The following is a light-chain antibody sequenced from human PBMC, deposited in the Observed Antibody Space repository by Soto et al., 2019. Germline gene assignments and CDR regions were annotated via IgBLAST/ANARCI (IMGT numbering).Light chain of an antibody. Sequence: DIQMAQSPSTLSASVGDTVTVTCRASQSIHSWLAWYQQKPGKAPKLRIYRASILEIGVPSSFSGSASATEFTLTISSLQPDDRAPYYCQQYDTYPWTFGQGTKVEIK. CDR3: QQYDTYPWT. J-gene: IGKJ1*01. CDR1: QSIHSW. CDR2: RAS. V-gene: IGKV1-5*03.